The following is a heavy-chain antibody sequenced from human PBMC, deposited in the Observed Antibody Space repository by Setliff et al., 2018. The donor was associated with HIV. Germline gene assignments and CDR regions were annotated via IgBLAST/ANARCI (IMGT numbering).Heavy chain of an antibody. Sequence: SETLSLTCTVSGGSVSSGSYYWSWIRQPPGKGLEWVGSIYHSGTTYYNPSLKSRVTISVDTSKNQFSLKLSSVTAADTAVYYCASSGYSLYYYYGMDVWGQGTTVTVSS. CDR2: IYHSGTT. V-gene: IGHV4-39*07. J-gene: IGHJ6*02. CDR3: ASSGYSLYYYYGMDV. CDR1: GGSVSSGSYY. D-gene: IGHD1-26*01.